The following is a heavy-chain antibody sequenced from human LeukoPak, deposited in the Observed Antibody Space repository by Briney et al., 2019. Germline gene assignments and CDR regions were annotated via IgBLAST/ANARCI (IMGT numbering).Heavy chain of an antibody. D-gene: IGHD6-19*01. V-gene: IGHV3-30-3*01. CDR1: GFTFSSYA. CDR3: ARDRGTAVVAKRNYYYGMDV. Sequence: QPGRSLRLSCAASGFTFSSYAMHWVRPAPGKGLEWVAVISYDGSNKYYADSVKGRFTISRDNSKNTLYLQMNSLRAEDTAVYYCARDRGTAVVAKRNYYYGMDVWGQGTTVTVSS. CDR2: ISYDGSNK. J-gene: IGHJ6*02.